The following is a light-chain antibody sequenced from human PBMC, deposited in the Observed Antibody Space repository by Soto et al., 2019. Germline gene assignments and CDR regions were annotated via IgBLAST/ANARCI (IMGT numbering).Light chain of an antibody. CDR3: LQEFNYPWT. CDR2: GAS. Sequence: AIQMTQSPSSLSASVGDRVAITCRASQGIRNALGWYQQRPGKAPKLLIYGASRLQSGVPSRFSGSGSGTDFTLTIDSLQPEDFATYYCLQEFNYPWTFGQGTKVEIK. CDR1: QGIRNA. J-gene: IGKJ1*01. V-gene: IGKV1-6*01.